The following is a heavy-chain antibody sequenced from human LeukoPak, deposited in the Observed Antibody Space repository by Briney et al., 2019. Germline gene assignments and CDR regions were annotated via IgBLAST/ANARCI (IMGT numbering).Heavy chain of an antibody. V-gene: IGHV4-39*01. Sequence: SETLSLTCTVSGGSISSSSYYWGWIRQPPGKGLEWIGSIYYSGSTYYNPSLKSRVTISVDTSKNQFSLKLSSVTAADTAAYYCARHVIFSLVAVGGNNWFDPWGQGTLVTVSS. CDR1: GGSISSSSYY. J-gene: IGHJ5*02. CDR2: IYYSGST. D-gene: IGHD6-19*01. CDR3: ARHVIFSLVAVGGNNWFDP.